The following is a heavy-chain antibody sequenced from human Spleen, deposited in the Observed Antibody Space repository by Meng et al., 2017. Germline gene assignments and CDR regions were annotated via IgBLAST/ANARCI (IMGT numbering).Heavy chain of an antibody. CDR2: INHSGST. CDR1: GGPVSSGSYY. D-gene: IGHD3-3*01. J-gene: IGHJ5*02. CDR3: ARGDSSLLRSSEPLPRSWFDP. V-gene: IGHV4-39*07. Sequence: QARGPGLVAAADTVHHPCTVSGGPVSSGSYYRSWIRQPPGKGLEWIGEINHSGSTNYNPSLKSRVTISVDTSKKQVSLKLSSVTVADTAVYYCARGDSSLLRSSEPLPRSWFDPWGQGTLVTVSS.